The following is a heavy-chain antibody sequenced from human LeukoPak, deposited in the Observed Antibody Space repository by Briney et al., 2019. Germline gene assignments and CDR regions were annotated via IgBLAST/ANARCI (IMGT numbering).Heavy chain of an antibody. CDR3: ARARAGGDGYYFDF. D-gene: IGHD2-21*01. CDR2: INHSGST. CDR1: GGAFNNYY. J-gene: IGHJ4*02. V-gene: IGHV4-34*01. Sequence: PSETLSLTCAVYGGAFNNYYWSWIRQPPGKGLEWIGEINHSGSTNYNPSLKSRVTISVDTSKNQFSLKLSSVSAADTAVYYCARARAGGDGYYFDFWGQGTLVTVSS.